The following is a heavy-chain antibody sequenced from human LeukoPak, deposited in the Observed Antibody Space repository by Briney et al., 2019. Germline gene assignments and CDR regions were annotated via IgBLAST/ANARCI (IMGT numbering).Heavy chain of an antibody. CDR1: GGTFSSYA. Sequence: SVKVSCKASGGTFSSYAISWVRQAPGQGLEWMGGTIPIFGTANYAQKFQGRVTITTDESTSTAYMELSSLRSEDTAVYYCAGYSGYDGNPFYYYYYYMDVWGKGTTVTVSS. D-gene: IGHD5-12*01. CDR3: AGYSGYDGNPFYYYYYYMDV. CDR2: TIPIFGTA. J-gene: IGHJ6*03. V-gene: IGHV1-69*05.